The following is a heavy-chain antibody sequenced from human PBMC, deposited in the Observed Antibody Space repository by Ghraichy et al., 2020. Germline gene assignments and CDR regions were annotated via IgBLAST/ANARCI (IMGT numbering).Heavy chain of an antibody. CDR3: ARGKGYCSGGSCYGSDY. V-gene: IGHV4-39*01. D-gene: IGHD2-15*01. J-gene: IGHJ4*02. Sequence: SQTLSLTCTVSGGSISSTSYYWGWIRQPPGKGLEWIGSIYYSGSTYYNASLKSRVTISEDTSKNRFSLKLSSVTAADTAVYYYARGKGYCSGGSCYGSDYWGQGTLVTVSS. CDR2: IYYSGST. CDR1: GGSISSTSYY.